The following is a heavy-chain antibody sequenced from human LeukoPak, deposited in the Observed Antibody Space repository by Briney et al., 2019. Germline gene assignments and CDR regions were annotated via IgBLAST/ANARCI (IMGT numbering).Heavy chain of an antibody. J-gene: IGHJ4*02. V-gene: IGHV1-46*01. D-gene: IGHD3-3*01. Sequence: ASMTVSFKASGYTFTGYYMHWVRQAPGQGLEWMGMMSPSGGSTSYTQKFQGRVTMTRDMSTSTVYMELRNLRSEDTAVYYCARGGYYGCDYWGQGTLVTVSS. CDR1: GYTFTGYY. CDR3: ARGGYYGCDY. CDR2: MSPSGGST.